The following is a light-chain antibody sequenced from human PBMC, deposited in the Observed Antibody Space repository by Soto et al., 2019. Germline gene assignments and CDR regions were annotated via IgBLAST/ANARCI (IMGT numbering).Light chain of an antibody. CDR1: QSVRSN. V-gene: IGKV3-15*01. Sequence: EIVMTQSPATLSVSPGEGATLSCRASQSVRSNLAWYQQKPGQAPRLLIYGASPRAPGIPARFSGSGSGTEFTLTISSLKSEDFAVYYCQHYDDWPYTFGQGTKLEIK. CDR3: QHYDDWPYT. CDR2: GAS. J-gene: IGKJ2*01.